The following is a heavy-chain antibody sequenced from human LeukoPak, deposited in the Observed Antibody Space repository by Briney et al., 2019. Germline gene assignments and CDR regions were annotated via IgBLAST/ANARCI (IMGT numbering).Heavy chain of an antibody. Sequence: PGGSLRLSCAAFGFTFSSYWMSWVRQAPGKGLEWVANIKQDGSGKYYVDSVKGRFTISRDNAKNSLYLQMNSLRAEDTAVYYCARGKDYDFWSGYQAGFDYWGQGTLVTVS. CDR2: IKQDGSGK. CDR3: ARGKDYDFWSGYQAGFDY. V-gene: IGHV3-7*01. J-gene: IGHJ4*02. CDR1: GFTFSSYW. D-gene: IGHD3-3*01.